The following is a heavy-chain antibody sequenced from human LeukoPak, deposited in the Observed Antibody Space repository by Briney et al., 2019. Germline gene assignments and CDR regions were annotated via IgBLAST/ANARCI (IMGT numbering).Heavy chain of an antibody. J-gene: IGHJ4*02. CDR3: AALHTGTFVDY. V-gene: IGHV3-30*02. CDR2: IRYDGITK. D-gene: IGHD4-17*01. Sequence: GGSLRLSCAASGFSFSGYGMHWVRQVPGKGLEWMAFIRYDGITKFYIDSVKGRFAISRDNSKNTLSLQMNSLRTEDTAVYYCAALHTGTFVDYWGQGTLVTVSS. CDR1: GFSFSGYG.